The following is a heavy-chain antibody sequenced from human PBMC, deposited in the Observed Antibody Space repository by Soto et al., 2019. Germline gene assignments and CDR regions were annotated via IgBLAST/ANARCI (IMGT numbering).Heavy chain of an antibody. CDR3: ARQPVAGWVFDL. V-gene: IGHV4-59*01. CDR2: INYGGST. D-gene: IGHD6-19*01. CDR1: GGSISGYY. Sequence: PSETLSLTCTVSGGSISGYYWSWIRQPPGKGLEWVGYINYGGSTNSNPSLKSRVTISVDTSRNHFSLNLNSVAGADTAMYYCARQPVAGWVFDLWGQGTRVTVSS. J-gene: IGHJ4*02.